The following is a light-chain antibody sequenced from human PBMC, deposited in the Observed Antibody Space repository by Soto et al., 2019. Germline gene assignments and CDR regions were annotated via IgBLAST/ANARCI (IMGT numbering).Light chain of an antibody. CDR1: TSDIGDYNY. Sequence: QSALTQPASVSGSPGQSITISCTGTTSDIGDYNYVSWYQQSPGKAPKLLIYEVSDRPSGVSNRFSGSKSGNTASLTISGLQTQDEADYSCGSYTGHNTLVFGTGTKVTVL. J-gene: IGLJ1*01. CDR2: EVS. V-gene: IGLV2-14*01. CDR3: GSYTGHNTLV.